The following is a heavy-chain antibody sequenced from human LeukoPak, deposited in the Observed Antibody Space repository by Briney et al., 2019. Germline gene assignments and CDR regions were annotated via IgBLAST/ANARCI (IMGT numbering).Heavy chain of an antibody. CDR1: GGSISSYY. CDR2: IYYSGST. V-gene: IGHV4-59*01. J-gene: IGHJ5*02. CDR3: ARGTTYYDFWSGYADWFDP. Sequence: SSETLFLTCTVSGGSISSYYWSWIRQPPGKGLEWIGYIYYSGSTNYNSSLKSRVTITVDTSKNQFSLKLSSVTAADTAVYYCARGTTYYDFWSGYADWFDPWGQGTLVTVSS. D-gene: IGHD3-3*01.